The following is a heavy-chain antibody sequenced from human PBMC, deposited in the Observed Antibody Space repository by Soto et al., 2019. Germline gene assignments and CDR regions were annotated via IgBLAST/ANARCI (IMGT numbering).Heavy chain of an antibody. V-gene: IGHV1-8*01. J-gene: IGHJ4*02. CDR3: ARERRDGYDN. CDR1: GYTFTSYD. CDR2: MNPNSGNT. D-gene: IGHD5-12*01. Sequence: QVQLVQSGAEVKKPGASVKVSCKASGYTFTSYDINWVRQATGQGLERMGWMNPNSGNTAYAQKFQGRVTMTSNTSISTAYMELRSLRSGVKAMYYCARERRDGYDNWCQGTLVTVSS.